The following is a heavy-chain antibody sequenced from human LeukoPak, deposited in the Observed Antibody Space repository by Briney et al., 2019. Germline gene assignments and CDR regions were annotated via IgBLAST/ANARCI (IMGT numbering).Heavy chain of an antibody. Sequence: ASVKVSCKASGYTFTGYYMHWVRQAPGQGLEWMGWINPNSGGTNYAQKFQGRVTMTRDTSISTACMELSRLRSDDTAVYYCARGGVVVVAATNNWFDPWGQGTLVTVSS. CDR1: GYTFTGYY. CDR2: INPNSGGT. CDR3: ARGGVVVVAATNNWFDP. V-gene: IGHV1-2*02. D-gene: IGHD2-15*01. J-gene: IGHJ5*02.